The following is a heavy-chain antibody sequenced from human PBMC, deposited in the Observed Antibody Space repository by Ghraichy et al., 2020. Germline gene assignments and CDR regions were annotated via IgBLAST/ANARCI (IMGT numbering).Heavy chain of an antibody. V-gene: IGHV4-4*07. CDR1: DDSISSYY. CDR3: ARDGYGSSTSGYAAFYYGLDV. CDR2: VYNSGST. Sequence: SETLSLTCTVSDDSISSYYWSWVRQPAGRGLEWIGRVYNSGSTFYNPSLKSRVTISVDPSKNQVSLKLKSVTAADTAVYYCARDGYGSSTSGYAAFYYGLDVWGQGSTASVSS. D-gene: IGHD2-2*03. J-gene: IGHJ6*02.